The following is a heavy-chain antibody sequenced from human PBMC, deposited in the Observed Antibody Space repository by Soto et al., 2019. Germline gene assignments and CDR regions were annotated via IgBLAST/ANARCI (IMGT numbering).Heavy chain of an antibody. CDR2: MSHSGGT. V-gene: IGHV4-34*01. D-gene: IGHD2-21*02. CDR1: GGSVNSGNYY. CDR3: ARVERGTATPVVDAFDI. J-gene: IGHJ3*02. Sequence: QVQLQQWGAGLLKPSETLSLTCAVFGGSVNSGNYYWSWIRQPPGKGLEWIGGMSHSGGTHFNPSLKSRVTISADTTKNQCSLKRSSVTAADTALYYCARVERGTATPVVDAFDIWGPGTMVTVSS.